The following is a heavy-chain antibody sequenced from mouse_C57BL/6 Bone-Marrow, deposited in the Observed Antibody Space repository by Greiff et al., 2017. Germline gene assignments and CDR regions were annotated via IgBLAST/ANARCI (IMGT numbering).Heavy chain of an antibody. CDR2: IDPANGTT. CDR1: GFNIKNTY. CDR3: ARSGDYYGFYFDY. J-gene: IGHJ2*01. V-gene: IGHV14-3*01. D-gene: IGHD1-2*01. Sequence: EVKLQQSVAELVRPGASVKLSCTASGFNIKNTYMHWVKQRPEQGLEWIGRIDPANGTTKYAPKFQGKATITVDPSSNTAYLQLSILTYEDTAIYYCARSGDYYGFYFDYWGQGTTLTVSS.